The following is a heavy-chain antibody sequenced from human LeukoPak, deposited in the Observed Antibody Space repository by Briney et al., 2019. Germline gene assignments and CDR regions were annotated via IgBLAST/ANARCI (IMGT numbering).Heavy chain of an antibody. D-gene: IGHD3-16*01. CDR3: VRIGVETSQRNYPDY. Sequence: TGGSLRLSCEASGFTLNKYGMSWVRQARGEGREWVANIRQDGSETNCVDSVEGRFTISRDNAKNLLHLQTHRLRGEHTAVYYCVRIGVETSQRNYPDYWGQGTLVTVSS. CDR1: GFTLNKYG. CDR2: IRQDGSET. J-gene: IGHJ4*02. V-gene: IGHV3-7*01.